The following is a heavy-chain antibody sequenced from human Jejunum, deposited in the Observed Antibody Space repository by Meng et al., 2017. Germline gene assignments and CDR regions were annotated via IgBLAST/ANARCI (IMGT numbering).Heavy chain of an antibody. Sequence: QGQLQGSGPGLGNPWGTLSLTCAVSGDSISSSYWWSWVRQSPGKGLEWIGEIYHSGTTNYNPSLKSRVTLSVDKSKNQFSLNLSSVTAADTAVYFCARDFEALNGVWGQGTLVTVSS. CDR2: IYHSGTT. CDR3: ARDFEALNGV. D-gene: IGHD2-8*01. V-gene: IGHV4-4*02. J-gene: IGHJ1*01. CDR1: GDSISSSYW.